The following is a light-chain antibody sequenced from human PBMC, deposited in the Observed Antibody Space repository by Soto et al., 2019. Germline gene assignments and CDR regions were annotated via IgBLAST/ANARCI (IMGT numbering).Light chain of an antibody. V-gene: IGLV2-8*01. CDR1: SSDVGAYNY. J-gene: IGLJ3*02. CDR2: DVS. Sequence: QSALTQPPSASGSPGQSVTISCTGTSSDVGAYNYVSWYQQHPGKAPKLMIYDVSKRPSGVPYRFSGSKSGNAASLTVSGLQGEDEADYYCSSYAGSSWVFGGGTKLIVL. CDR3: SSYAGSSWV.